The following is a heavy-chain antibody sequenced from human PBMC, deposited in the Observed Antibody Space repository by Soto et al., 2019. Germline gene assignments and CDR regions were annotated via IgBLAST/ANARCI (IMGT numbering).Heavy chain of an antibody. V-gene: IGHV5-51*01. CDR2: IYPGDFDT. J-gene: IGHJ4*02. D-gene: IGHD6-13*01. CDR3: AGPRDSSSSYYFDS. Sequence: PGESLKISCQGSGYTFSSYWIGWVRQMPGKGLEWMGIIYPGDFDTRYSPSFQGQVTISADKSISTAYLQWSSLKASDTAMYYCAGPRDSSSSYYFDSWGQGXLVTVSS. CDR1: GYTFSSYW.